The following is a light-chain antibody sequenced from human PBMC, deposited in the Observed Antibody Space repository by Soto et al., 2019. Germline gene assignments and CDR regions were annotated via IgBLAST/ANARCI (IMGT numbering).Light chain of an antibody. CDR3: LQSYRTPLT. V-gene: IGKV1-6*02. J-gene: IGKJ4*01. CDR1: QGISSD. Sequence: AIQMTQSPSSLSASVGDRVTVTCRASQGISSDLGWFQQKPGKAPKLLIYAASSLQSGVPSRFSGRGSGTYFTLTISSLQPEDFATYYCLQSYRTPLTFGGGTKVDIK. CDR2: AAS.